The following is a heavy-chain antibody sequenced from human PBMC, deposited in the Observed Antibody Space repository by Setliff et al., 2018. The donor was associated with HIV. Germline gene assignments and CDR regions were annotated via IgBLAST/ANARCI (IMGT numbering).Heavy chain of an antibody. Sequence: ASVKVSCKASGYSFTNYGISWVRQAPGQGLEWMGWISAYNGNTNYAQNLHDRVTMTTDTSTSTAYMEVRSLRSDDTAVYYCARAYCGGDCSGDALEIWGQGTMVTVSS. V-gene: IGHV1-18*01. CDR2: ISAYNGNT. J-gene: IGHJ3*02. CDR1: GYSFTNYG. CDR3: ARAYCGGDCSGDALEI. D-gene: IGHD2-21*02.